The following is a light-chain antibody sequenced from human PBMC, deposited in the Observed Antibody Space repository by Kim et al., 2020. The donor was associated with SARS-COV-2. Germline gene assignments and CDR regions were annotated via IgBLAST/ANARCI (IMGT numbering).Light chain of an antibody. CDR1: QSLSSNY. CDR3: QQYGSSPYT. CDR2: GAS. V-gene: IGKV3-20*01. Sequence: GEIPPLAWRASQSLSSNYFAWYQQSPRQAPRLLVYGASTRPAGIPDRFTGSGAGTDFTLTIIRLEPEDFAVYYCQQYGSSPYTFGQGTKLEI. J-gene: IGKJ2*01.